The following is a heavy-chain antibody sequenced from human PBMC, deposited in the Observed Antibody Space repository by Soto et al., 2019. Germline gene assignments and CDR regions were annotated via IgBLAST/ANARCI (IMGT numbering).Heavy chain of an antibody. CDR3: AKGRGGWRNYGMDV. D-gene: IGHD6-19*01. CDR2: ISYDGRNE. CDR1: GFTFSRDA. V-gene: IGHV3-30*18. J-gene: IGHJ6*02. Sequence: QVKLVESGGGVVQPGRSLRLSCVASGFTFSRDAMHWVRQAPGKVLKWVAIISYDGRNEYYADSVKGRFTISRDNSKNTLFLQTNSLRAEDTAVYYCAKGRGGWRNYGMDVWGQGTTVTVSS.